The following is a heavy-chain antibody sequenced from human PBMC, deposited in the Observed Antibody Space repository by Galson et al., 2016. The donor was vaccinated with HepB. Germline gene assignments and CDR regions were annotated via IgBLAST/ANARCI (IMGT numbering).Heavy chain of an antibody. J-gene: IGHJ6*02. CDR1: GFTFNGHG. D-gene: IGHD2/OR15-2a*01. CDR2: ISHDGGEI. V-gene: IGHV3-30*18. Sequence: SLRLSCAASGFTFNGHGMHWARQAPGKGLEWVAVISHDGGEIHYAESVKDRLTISRDNSRNTLYLEVNSLRADDTAVFYCAKANSHYYYGIDVWGQGTTVTVSS. CDR3: AKANSHYYYGIDV.